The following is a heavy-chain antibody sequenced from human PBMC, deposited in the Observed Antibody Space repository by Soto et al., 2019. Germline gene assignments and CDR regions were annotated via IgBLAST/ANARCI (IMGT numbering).Heavy chain of an antibody. Sequence: PGGSLRLSCAASGFTFSSYAMHWVRQAPGKGLEWVAVISYDGSNKYYADSVKGRFTISRDNSKNTLYLQMNSLRAEDTAVYYCARDRASIAVASGAFDIWGQGTMVTVS. CDR2: ISYDGSNK. CDR3: ARDRASIAVASGAFDI. J-gene: IGHJ3*02. CDR1: GFTFSSYA. V-gene: IGHV3-30-3*01. D-gene: IGHD6-19*01.